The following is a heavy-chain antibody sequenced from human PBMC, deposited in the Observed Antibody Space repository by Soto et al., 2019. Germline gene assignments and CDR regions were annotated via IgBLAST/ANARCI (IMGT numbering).Heavy chain of an antibody. D-gene: IGHD6-13*01. CDR2: IKQDGSEK. CDR1: GFTFSSYW. Sequence: EVQPVESGGGLVQPGGSLRLSCAASGFTFSSYWMSWVRQAPGKGLEWVANIKQDGSEKYYVDSVKGRFTISRDNAKNTRYLQMNSLRAEDTAVYHCARALSSWYAEYFQHWGQGTLVTVSS. V-gene: IGHV3-7*05. J-gene: IGHJ1*01. CDR3: ARALSSWYAEYFQH.